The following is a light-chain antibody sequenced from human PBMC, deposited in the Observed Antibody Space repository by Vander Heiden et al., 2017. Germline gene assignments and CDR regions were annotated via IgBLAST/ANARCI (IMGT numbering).Light chain of an antibody. Sequence: VVLTQSPATLSVSPGERATLSCRASQSVASNISWYQQTPGQAPRLLIYDASTRATGIPARFSGSVSGTEFTLIISSLQSEDFAIYYCQQCKNWPPLTFGGGTKVEIK. CDR1: QSVASN. V-gene: IGKV3-15*01. CDR2: DAS. CDR3: QQCKNWPPLT. J-gene: IGKJ4*01.